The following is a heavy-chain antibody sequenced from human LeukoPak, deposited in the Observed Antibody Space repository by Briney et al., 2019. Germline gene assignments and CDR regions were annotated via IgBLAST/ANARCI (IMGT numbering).Heavy chain of an antibody. J-gene: IGHJ3*01. CDR3: ARGDYYED. CDR2: INHSGST. V-gene: IGHV4-30-2*01. D-gene: IGHD3-22*01. Sequence: SQTLSLTCTVSGGSISSGGYYWSWIRQPPGKGLEWIGEINHSGSTNYNPSLKSRVTISVDTSKNQFSLKLSSVTAADTAVYYCARGDYYEDWGQGTMVTVSS. CDR1: GGSISSGGYY.